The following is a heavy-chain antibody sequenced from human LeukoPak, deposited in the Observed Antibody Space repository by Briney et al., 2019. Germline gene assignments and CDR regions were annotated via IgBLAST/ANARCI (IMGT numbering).Heavy chain of an antibody. D-gene: IGHD5-24*01. Sequence: GGSLRLSCAASGFTFSDFWMDWLRQAPGKGLEWVASINPGGSDHYCVDSVKGRFTISRDNAKNSLYLQMNSLRVEDTAVYYCAKEGRSLQTYWGQGTLVTVSS. CDR1: GFTFSDFW. CDR3: AKEGRSLQTY. V-gene: IGHV3-7*03. CDR2: INPGGSDH. J-gene: IGHJ4*02.